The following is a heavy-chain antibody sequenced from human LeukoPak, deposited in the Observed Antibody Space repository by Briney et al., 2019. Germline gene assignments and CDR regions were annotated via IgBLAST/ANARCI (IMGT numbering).Heavy chain of an antibody. Sequence: SETLSLTCTVSGVSISSSTYYWVWVRQTPEKGLEWIASINYSGTTYHNPSLKSRVTISVDTSKNQFSLRLSSVTAADTAVYYCATQMLLCHYYWGQGTLVTVSS. CDR2: INYSGTT. CDR3: ATQMLLCHYY. J-gene: IGHJ4*02. V-gene: IGHV4-39*01. CDR1: GVSISSSTYY. D-gene: IGHD3-10*01.